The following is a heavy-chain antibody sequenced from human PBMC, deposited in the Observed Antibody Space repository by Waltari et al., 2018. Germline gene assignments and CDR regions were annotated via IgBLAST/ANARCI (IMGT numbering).Heavy chain of an antibody. Sequence: QVQLHESGPGLVKTSGTLSLTCAISGASISMNHWWSWVRQPPGKGLEWMGEIYHSGTTNDNPSLKSRVTISVDTSKNQFSLQATSVTAADTAVYYCARGIASADVDYWGQGTLVTVSS. CDR2: IYHSGTT. CDR3: ARGIASADVDY. D-gene: IGHD6-13*01. J-gene: IGHJ4*02. V-gene: IGHV4-4*02. CDR1: GASISMNHW.